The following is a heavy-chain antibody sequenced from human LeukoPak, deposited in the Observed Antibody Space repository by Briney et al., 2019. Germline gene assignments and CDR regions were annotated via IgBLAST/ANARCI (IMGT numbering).Heavy chain of an antibody. V-gene: IGHV4-59*01. CDR2: IYYSGST. CDR1: GGSISSYY. D-gene: IGHD3-16*01. J-gene: IGHJ5*02. Sequence: NTSETLSLTCTVSGGSISSYYWSWIRQPPGKGLEWIGYIYYSGSTNYNPSLKSRVTISVDTSKNQFSLKLSSVTAADTAVYYCARAPDYAPPLAWGQGTLVTVSS. CDR3: ARAPDYAPPLA.